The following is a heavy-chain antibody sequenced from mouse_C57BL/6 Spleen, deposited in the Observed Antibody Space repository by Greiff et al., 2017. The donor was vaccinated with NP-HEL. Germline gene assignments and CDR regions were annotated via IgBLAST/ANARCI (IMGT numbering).Heavy chain of an antibody. CDR1: GFNIKDYY. J-gene: IGHJ1*03. D-gene: IGHD1-1*01. Sequence: EVQLQQSGAELVKPGASVKLSCTASGFNIKDYYMHWVKQRTEQGLEWIGRIDPEDGKTKYAPKFQGKATITADTSSNTAYLQLSSLTSEDTAVYYCARITTVNFDVWGTGTTVTVSS. CDR2: IDPEDGKT. V-gene: IGHV14-2*01. CDR3: ARITTVNFDV.